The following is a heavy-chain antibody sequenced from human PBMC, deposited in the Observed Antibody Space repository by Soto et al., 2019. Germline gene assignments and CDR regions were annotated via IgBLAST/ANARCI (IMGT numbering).Heavy chain of an antibody. CDR3: ARRGSYYYAMDV. V-gene: IGHV1-18*01. CDR1: GYTFTAYG. Sequence: AASVKVSCKASGYTFTAYGINWVRQAPGQGLEWMAWISVHNGKTNYAQKFQDRVTLTTDTSTSTAYMELRSLTSDDTAVYYCARRGSYYYAMDVWGQGTTVTVSS. CDR2: ISVHNGKT. J-gene: IGHJ6*02. D-gene: IGHD3-10*01.